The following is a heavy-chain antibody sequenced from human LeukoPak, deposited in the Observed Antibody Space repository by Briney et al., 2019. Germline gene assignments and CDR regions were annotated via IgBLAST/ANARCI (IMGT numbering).Heavy chain of an antibody. CDR1: GYTFTSYG. D-gene: IGHD1-26*01. V-gene: IGHV1-18*01. J-gene: IGHJ4*02. CDR2: ISPYNGNT. CDR3: ARVGLTYPWLDY. Sequence: ASVKVSCKASGYTFTSYGISWVQQAPGQGLEWMGWISPYNGNTKYAQKLQGRVTMTTDTSTSTTYMELRSLRSDDTAVYYCARVGLTYPWLDYWGQGTLVTVSS.